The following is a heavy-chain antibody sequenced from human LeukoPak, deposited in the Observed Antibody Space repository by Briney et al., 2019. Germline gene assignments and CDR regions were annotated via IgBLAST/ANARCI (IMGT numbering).Heavy chain of an antibody. D-gene: IGHD6-13*01. Sequence: PSETLSLTCTVSGGSISSYYWSWIRQPPGKGLEWIGYIYYSGSTNYNPSLKSRVTISVDTSKNQFSLKLSSVTAADTAVYYCARQHPGYISSCPSCHDYWGQGTLVTVSS. CDR2: IYYSGST. J-gene: IGHJ4*02. V-gene: IGHV4-59*08. CDR1: GGSISSYY. CDR3: ARQHPGYISSCPSCHDY.